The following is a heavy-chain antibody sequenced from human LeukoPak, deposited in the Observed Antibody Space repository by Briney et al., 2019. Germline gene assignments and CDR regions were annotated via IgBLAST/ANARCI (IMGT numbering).Heavy chain of an antibody. CDR1: GATFSSYA. CDR3: AREWRDYYYYMDV. J-gene: IGHJ6*03. V-gene: IGHV1-69*13. Sequence: ASVKVSCKASGATFSSYAISWVRQAPGQGLEWMGGIIPIFGTANYAQKFQGRVTITADESTSTAYMELSSLRSEDTAVYYCAREWRDYYYYMDVWGKGSTVTVSS. CDR2: IIPIFGTA. D-gene: IGHD5-12*01.